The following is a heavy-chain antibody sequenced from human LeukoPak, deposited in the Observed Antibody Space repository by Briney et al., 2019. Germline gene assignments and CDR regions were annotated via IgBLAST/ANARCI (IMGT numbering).Heavy chain of an antibody. V-gene: IGHV3-74*01. J-gene: IGHJ4*02. CDR1: GFTFSSYW. D-gene: IGHD3-22*01. CDR2: INSDGSST. CDR3: AKGQLIRLYYYDSSGYQFFDY. Sequence: GGSLRLSCAASGFTFSSYWMHWVRQAPGKGLLWVSRINSDGSSTSYADSVKGRFTISRDNAKNTLYLQMNSLRAEDTAVYYCAKGQLIRLYYYDSSGYQFFDYWGQGTLVTVSS.